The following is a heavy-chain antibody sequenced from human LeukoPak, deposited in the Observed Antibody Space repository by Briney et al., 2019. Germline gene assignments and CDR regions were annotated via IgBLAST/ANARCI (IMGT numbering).Heavy chain of an antibody. CDR2: ISAYNGNT. Sequence: ASVKVSCKASGYTFTSYAMNWVRQAPGQGLEWMGWISAYNGNTKYAQKFQGRVIMTTDTSTSTAYMELRSLRSDDTAVYYCARFTPRLTREKFDYWGLGTLVTVSS. CDR3: ARFTPRLTREKFDY. D-gene: IGHD2-2*01. J-gene: IGHJ4*02. CDR1: GYTFTSYA. V-gene: IGHV1-18*01.